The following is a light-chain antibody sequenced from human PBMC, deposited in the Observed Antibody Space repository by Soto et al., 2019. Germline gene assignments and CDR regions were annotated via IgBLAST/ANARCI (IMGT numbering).Light chain of an antibody. CDR3: QQYMSSVT. V-gene: IGKV3-20*01. Sequence: EIVLTQSPGSLALSPGERATLSCRASQSVDNIFFAWYQKKTGQAPRLLMYGVSKRATGIPDRFSGSGSGTVFTLTISRLEPEDFAVYYCQQYMSSVTFGQGTRVEIK. CDR1: QSVDNIF. J-gene: IGKJ1*01. CDR2: GVS.